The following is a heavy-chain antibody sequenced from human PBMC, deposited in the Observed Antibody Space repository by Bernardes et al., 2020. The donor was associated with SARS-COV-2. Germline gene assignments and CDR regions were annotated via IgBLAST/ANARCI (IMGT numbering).Heavy chain of an antibody. CDR3: ARGIQQLGLYYYGLDV. CDR1: GFIVSDNY. CDR2: IYSGGST. D-gene: IGHD6-13*01. J-gene: IGHJ6*02. V-gene: IGHV3-66*02. Sequence: VWSLILSCAASGFIVSDNYMSWVRQAPGKGLKWVSDIYSGGSTYYADSVKGRFTISRDNSKNTLNLQMNSLRDEDSAVYYCARGIQQLGLYYYGLDVWGQGTTVTVSS.